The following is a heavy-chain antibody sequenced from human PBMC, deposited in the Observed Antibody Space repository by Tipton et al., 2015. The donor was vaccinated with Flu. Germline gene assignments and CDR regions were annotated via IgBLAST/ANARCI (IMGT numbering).Heavy chain of an antibody. CDR1: GFTFSRYA. D-gene: IGHD6-19*01. CDR2: ISGGGAIR. Sequence: LSLTCAASGFTFSRYAMSWVRQAPGKGLEWVSAISGGGAIRYFADSVKGRFTISRDNSKNMLYLQMNSLRPEDTAIYYCAKVIPELVAGLDYWGQGTLVSVPS. CDR3: AKVIPELVAGLDY. V-gene: IGHV3-23*01. J-gene: IGHJ4*02.